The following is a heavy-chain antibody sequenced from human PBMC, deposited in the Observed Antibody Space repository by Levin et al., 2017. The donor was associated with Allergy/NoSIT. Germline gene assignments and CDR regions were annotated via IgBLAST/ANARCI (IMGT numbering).Heavy chain of an antibody. D-gene: IGHD3-22*01. CDR3: ASSGYTGLYYGMDV. CDR2: IYYSGST. CDR1: GGSISSYY. J-gene: IGHJ6*02. Sequence: SETLSLTCTVSGGSISSYYWSWIRQPPGKGLEWIGYIYYSGSTNYNPSLKSRVTISVDTSKNQFSLKLSSVTAADTAVYYCASSGYTGLYYGMDVWGQGTTVTVSS. V-gene: IGHV4-59*01.